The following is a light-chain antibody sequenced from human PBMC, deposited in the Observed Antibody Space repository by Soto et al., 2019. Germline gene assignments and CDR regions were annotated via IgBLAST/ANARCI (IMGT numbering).Light chain of an antibody. CDR2: GAS. J-gene: IGKJ3*01. Sequence: IVLTQSPATLSLSPGDTATLSCRASQSVSSLLAWYQHKPPQAPRLLIHGASNRATGIPVRFGGSGSGTEFTLTISSLEPDDSSVYYCQQRSHWPFTFGPGTKVDIK. V-gene: IGKV3-11*01. CDR1: QSVSSL. CDR3: QQRSHWPFT.